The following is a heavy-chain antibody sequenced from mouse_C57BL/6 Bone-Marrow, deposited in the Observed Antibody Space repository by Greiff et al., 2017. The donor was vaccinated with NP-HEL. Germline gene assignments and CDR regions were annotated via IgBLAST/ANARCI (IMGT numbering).Heavy chain of an antibody. D-gene: IGHD1-1*01. CDR1: GYAFSSSW. V-gene: IGHV1-82*01. Sequence: QVQLQQSGPELVKPGASVKISCKASGYAFSSSWMNWVKQRPGKGLEWIGRIYPGDGDTNYNGKFKGKATLTADKSSSTAYMQLSSLTSEDSAVYFCARSDYYGISFYYAMDYWGQGTSVTVSS. CDR2: IYPGDGDT. J-gene: IGHJ4*01. CDR3: ARSDYYGISFYYAMDY.